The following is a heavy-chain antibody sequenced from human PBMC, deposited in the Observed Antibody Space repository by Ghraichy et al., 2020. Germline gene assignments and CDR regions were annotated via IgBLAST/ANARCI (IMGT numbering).Heavy chain of an antibody. CDR3: AKASHSIGWPYYFDY. D-gene: IGHD6-19*01. CDR2: ISGSGGST. Sequence: GGSLRLSCAASGFTFSNYAMSWVRQAPGKGLEWVSAISGSGGSTYYADSVKGRFTISRDNSKNTLYLQMNSLRAEDTAVYYCAKASHSIGWPYYFDYWGQETLVTVSS. CDR1: GFTFSNYA. V-gene: IGHV3-23*01. J-gene: IGHJ4*02.